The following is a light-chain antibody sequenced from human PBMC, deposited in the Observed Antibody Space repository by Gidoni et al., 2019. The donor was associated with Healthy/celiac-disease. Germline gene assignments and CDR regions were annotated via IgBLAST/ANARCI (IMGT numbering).Light chain of an antibody. V-gene: IGKV1-8*01. CDR2: AAS. CDR3: QQYYSYPIT. J-gene: IGKJ5*01. Sequence: AIRMTQSPSSFSASTGDRVTITCRASQGNSSYLAWYQQKPGKAPKLLIYAASTLQSGVPSRFSGSGSGTDFTLTISCLQSEDFATYYCQQYYSYPITFXXXTRLEIK. CDR1: QGNSSY.